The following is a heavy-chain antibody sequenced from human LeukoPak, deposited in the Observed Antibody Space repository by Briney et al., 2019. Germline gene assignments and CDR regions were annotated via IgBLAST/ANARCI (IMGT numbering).Heavy chain of an antibody. CDR3: ASNYYDSSGYWDWFDP. J-gene: IGHJ5*02. D-gene: IGHD3-22*01. CDR1: GGSIRGSVYY. CDR2: IYYSGST. Sequence: SETLSLTCTVSGGSIRGSVYYWGWIRQPPGKGLEWIGSIYYSGSTYYNPSLKSRVTISVDTSKNQFSLKLSSVTAADTAVYYCASNYYDSSGYWDWFDPWGQGTLVTVSS. V-gene: IGHV4-39*01.